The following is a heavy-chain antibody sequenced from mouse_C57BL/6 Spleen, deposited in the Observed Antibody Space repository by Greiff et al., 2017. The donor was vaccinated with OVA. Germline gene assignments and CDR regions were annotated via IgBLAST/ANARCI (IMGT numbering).Heavy chain of an antibody. CDR1: GYTFKREG. J-gene: IGHJ3*01. CDR3: ANSNWDGFAY. V-gene: IGHV1-7*01. Sequence: GQREQEGAERAKQGDAVKRGGKGEGYTFKREGMHWVKQRSGKGLEWSGESKHRSGYTKYNQKFKDKATLTADKSSSTAYMQLSSLTYEDSAVYYCANSNWDGFAYWGQGTLVTVSA. CDR2: SKHRSGYT. D-gene: IGHD4-1*01.